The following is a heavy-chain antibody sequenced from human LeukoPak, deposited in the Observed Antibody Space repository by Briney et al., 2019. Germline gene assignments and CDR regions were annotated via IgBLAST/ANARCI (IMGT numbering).Heavy chain of an antibody. CDR3: ARAVTYFYGSVTYDWFDP. V-gene: IGHV3-74*01. J-gene: IGHJ5*02. CDR1: AFTLSSYW. Sequence: GWSLRLSCALTAFTLSSYWMDWVRQTPRKGLLWVSRIQSDGSTIYADSVKDRFTITRDNGNNTVYLQMNSLRGDDTAMYYCARAVTYFYGSVTYDWFDPWGQGTLVTVSS. D-gene: IGHD3-10*01. CDR2: IQSDGST.